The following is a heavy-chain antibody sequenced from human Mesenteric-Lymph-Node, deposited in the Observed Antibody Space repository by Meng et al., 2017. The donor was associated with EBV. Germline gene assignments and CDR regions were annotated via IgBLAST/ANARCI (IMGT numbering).Heavy chain of an antibody. CDR1: GFTVGNNY. V-gene: IGHV3-53*01. CDR3: ARGMGATEIRY. J-gene: IGHJ4*02. D-gene: IGHD1-26*01. CDR2: IYSGGST. Sequence: VHVVELGGGLIQPGGSLRLSCAASGFTVGNNYMSWVRQAPGKGLEWVSFIYSGGSTYYADSVKGRFTISRDNSKNTLYLQMNSLRAEDTAVYYCARGMGATEIRYWGQGTLVTVSS.